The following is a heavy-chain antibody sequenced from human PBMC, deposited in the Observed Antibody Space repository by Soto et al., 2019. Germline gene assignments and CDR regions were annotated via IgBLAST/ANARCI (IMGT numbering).Heavy chain of an antibody. CDR2: ISAYNGNT. CDR1: GYTFTSYG. J-gene: IGHJ6*03. V-gene: IGHV1-18*01. Sequence: GASVKVSCKASGYTFTSYGISWVRQAPGQGLEWMGWISAYNGNTNYAQKLQGRVTMTTDTSTSTAYMELRSLRSDDTAVYYCARDVVAGRYYYYYMDVWGKGTTVTVSS. D-gene: IGHD6-19*01. CDR3: ARDVVAGRYYYYYMDV.